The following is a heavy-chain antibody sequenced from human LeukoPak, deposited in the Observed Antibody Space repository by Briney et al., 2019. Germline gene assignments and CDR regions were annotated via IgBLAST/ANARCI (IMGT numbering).Heavy chain of an antibody. CDR2: IIPIFGTA. CDR1: GGTFSSYA. Sequence: ASVKVSCKASGGTFSSYAISWVRQAPGQGLEWMGRIIPIFGTANYAQKFQGRVTITTDESTSTAYMELSSLRSEDTAVYYCARNRYYGSGSYPNFDYWGQGTLVTVSS. D-gene: IGHD3-10*01. J-gene: IGHJ4*02. V-gene: IGHV1-69*05. CDR3: ARNRYYGSGSYPNFDY.